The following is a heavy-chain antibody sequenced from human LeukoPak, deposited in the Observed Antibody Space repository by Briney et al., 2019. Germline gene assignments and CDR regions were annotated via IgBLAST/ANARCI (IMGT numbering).Heavy chain of an antibody. D-gene: IGHD2-15*01. CDR1: GFTFSSFE. CDR2: ISRSGASI. V-gene: IGHV3-48*03. CDR3: AREDCIGASCTGHGMDV. J-gene: IGHJ6*02. Sequence: PGGSLRLSCAASGFTFSSFEMNWVRQAPGKGLEWVSYISRSGASIYYADSVKGRFTISRDNTKNSLYLQMNSLRAEDTAVYYRAREDCIGASCTGHGMDVWGQGTTVTVSS.